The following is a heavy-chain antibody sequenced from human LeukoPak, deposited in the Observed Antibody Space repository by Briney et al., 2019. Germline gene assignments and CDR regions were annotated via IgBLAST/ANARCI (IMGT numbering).Heavy chain of an antibody. CDR3: AKSSSASSYTQSDY. CDR2: ISGSGGSA. J-gene: IGHJ4*02. CDR1: GFTFSNYA. V-gene: IGHV3-23*01. D-gene: IGHD2-2*01. Sequence: GSLRLSCAASGFTFSNYAMSWVRQAPGEGLKWVSVISGSGGSAYYVDSVRGRFTISRDNSKNTLYLQMNSLRAEDTAVYYCAKSSSASSYTQSDYWGQGTLVTVSS.